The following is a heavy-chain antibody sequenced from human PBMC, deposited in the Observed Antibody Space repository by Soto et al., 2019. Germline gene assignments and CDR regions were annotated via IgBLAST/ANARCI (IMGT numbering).Heavy chain of an antibody. CDR2: ISGTGGST. CDR3: AKDRLGGNFDY. Sequence: GGSLRLSCAASGFTFNNYAMNWVRQAPGKGLEWVATISGTGGSTYYADSVKGRFTISRDNSKNTLYLQMNSLRVEDTAVYYCAKDRLGGNFDYWGQGTQVTVPQ. J-gene: IGHJ4*02. V-gene: IGHV3-23*01. CDR1: GFTFNNYA.